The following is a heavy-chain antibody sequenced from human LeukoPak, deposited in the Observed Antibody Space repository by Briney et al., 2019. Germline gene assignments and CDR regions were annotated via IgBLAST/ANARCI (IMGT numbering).Heavy chain of an antibody. V-gene: IGHV3-21*01. CDR1: GFTFSSYS. J-gene: IGHJ6*02. Sequence: GGSLRLSCAASGFTFSSYSMNWVRQAPGKGLEWVSSISSSSSYIYYADSVKGRFTISRDNAKNSLYLQMNSLRAEDTAVYYCTRDLMDYDVSTGLHHYYMDVWGQGTTVTVSS. D-gene: IGHD3-9*01. CDR3: TRDLMDYDVSTGLHHYYMDV. CDR2: ISSSSSYI.